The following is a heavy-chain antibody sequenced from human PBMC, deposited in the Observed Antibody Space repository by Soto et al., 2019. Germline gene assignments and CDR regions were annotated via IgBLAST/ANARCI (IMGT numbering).Heavy chain of an antibody. V-gene: IGHV1-69*13. CDR1: GGTFSSYS. CDR3: ARWGSSWYYFYY. Sequence: ASVKVSCKASGGTFSSYSISWVRQAPGQGLEWMGGIIPIFGTANYAQKFQGRVTITADESTSTAYMELSSLRSEDTAVYYCARWGSSWYYFYYWGQGTLVTVSS. CDR2: IIPIFGTA. D-gene: IGHD6-13*01. J-gene: IGHJ4*02.